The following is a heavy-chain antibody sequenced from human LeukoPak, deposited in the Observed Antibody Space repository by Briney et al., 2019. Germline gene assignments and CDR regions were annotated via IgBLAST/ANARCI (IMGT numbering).Heavy chain of an antibody. CDR2: IKSKTDGGTT. V-gene: IGHV3-15*01. Sequence: WIRQPPGKGLEWVGRIKSKTDGGTTDYAAPVKGRFTISRDDSKNTLYLQMNSLKTEDTAVYYCTTEDIVVVPASFDYWGQGTLVTVSS. CDR3: TTEDIVVVPASFDY. D-gene: IGHD2-2*01. J-gene: IGHJ4*02.